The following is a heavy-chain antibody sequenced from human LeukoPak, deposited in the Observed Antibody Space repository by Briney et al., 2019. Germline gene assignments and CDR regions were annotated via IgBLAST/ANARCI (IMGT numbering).Heavy chain of an antibody. J-gene: IGHJ4*02. V-gene: IGHV1-2*02. CDR1: GFTFTSYY. Sequence: ASVKVSCKASGFTFTSYYMHWVRQAPGQGLEWMGWINPNSGGTNYAQKFQGRVTMTRDTSISTAYMELSRLRSDDTAVYYCARGPRTAGKGVVYWGQGTLVTVSS. CDR2: INPNSGGT. CDR3: ARGPRTAGKGVVY. D-gene: IGHD6-19*01.